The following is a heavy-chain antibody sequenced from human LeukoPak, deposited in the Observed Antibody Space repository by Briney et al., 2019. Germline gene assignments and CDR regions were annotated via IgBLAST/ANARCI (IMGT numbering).Heavy chain of an antibody. Sequence: EASETLSLTCTVSGGSISSSSYYWGWIRQPPGKGLEWIGSIYYSGSTYYNPSLKSRVTISVDTSKNQFSLKLSSVTAADTAVYYCARPLAAAGLIPMNAFDIWGQGTMVTVSS. CDR3: ARPLAAAGLIPMNAFDI. D-gene: IGHD6-13*01. CDR2: IYYSGST. CDR1: GGSISSSSYY. V-gene: IGHV4-39*07. J-gene: IGHJ3*02.